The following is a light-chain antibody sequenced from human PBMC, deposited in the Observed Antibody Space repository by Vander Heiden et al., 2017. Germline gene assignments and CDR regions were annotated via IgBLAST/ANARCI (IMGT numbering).Light chain of an antibody. V-gene: IGLV2-8*01. CDR1: SSDVGGYKF. CDR3: SSYAGYNIVV. CDR2: EVS. J-gene: IGLJ2*01. Sequence: QSALTQPPSASGSPGQSVTISCTGTSSDVGGYKFVPWYQQRPGKAPKLMIYEVSKRPAGVPDRFSGSKSGNTASLTVSGLQAEDEADYYCSSYAGYNIVVFGGGTKLTVL.